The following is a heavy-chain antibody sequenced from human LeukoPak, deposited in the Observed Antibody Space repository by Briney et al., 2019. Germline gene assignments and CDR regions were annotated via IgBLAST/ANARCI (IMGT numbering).Heavy chain of an antibody. J-gene: IGHJ1*01. Sequence: PGGSLRLSCAASGFTFSSYWMSWVRQAPGKGLEWVANIKQDGSEKYYVDSVKGRFTISRDNAKNSLYLQMNSLRAEDTAVYYCARAVVVVAANAEYFQHWGQGTLVTVSS. V-gene: IGHV3-7*01. CDR3: ARAVVVVAANAEYFQH. D-gene: IGHD2-15*01. CDR2: IKQDGSEK. CDR1: GFTFSSYW.